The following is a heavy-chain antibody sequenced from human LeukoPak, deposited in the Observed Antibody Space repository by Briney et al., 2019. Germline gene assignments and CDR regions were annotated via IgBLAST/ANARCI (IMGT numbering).Heavy chain of an antibody. CDR3: ARSIQLWFSYMDV. D-gene: IGHD5-18*01. Sequence: SETLSLTCAVYGGSFSGYYWSWIRQPPGKGLEWIGEINHSGSTNYNPSLKSRVTISVDTSKNQFSLKLSSVTAADTAVYYCARSIQLWFSYMDVWGKGTTVTISS. CDR1: GGSFSGYY. J-gene: IGHJ6*03. CDR2: INHSGST. V-gene: IGHV4-34*01.